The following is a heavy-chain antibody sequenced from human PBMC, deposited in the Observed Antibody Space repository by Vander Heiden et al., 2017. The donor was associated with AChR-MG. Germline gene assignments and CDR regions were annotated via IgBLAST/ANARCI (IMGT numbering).Heavy chain of an antibody. CDR2: ISYDGSNK. CDR3: AKAPLQYCSGGSCYPLGFDY. D-gene: IGHD2-15*01. J-gene: IGHJ4*02. CDR1: GFTFSSYG. Sequence: QVQLVESGGGVVQPGRSLRLSSAASGFTFSSYGMPGVGQAPGKGLEWVAVISYDGSNKYYADSVKGRFTISRDNSKNTLYLQMNSLRAEDTAVYYCAKAPLQYCSGGSCYPLGFDYWGQGTLVTVSS. V-gene: IGHV3-30*18.